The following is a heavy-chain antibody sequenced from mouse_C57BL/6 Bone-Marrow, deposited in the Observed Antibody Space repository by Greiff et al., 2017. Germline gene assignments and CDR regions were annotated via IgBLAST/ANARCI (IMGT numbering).Heavy chain of an antibody. V-gene: IGHV14-4*01. CDR2: IDPENGDT. CDR1: GFNIKDDY. CDR3: TTYYGSRGPRY. Sequence: EVQLQQSGAELVRPGASVKLSCTASGFNIKDDYMHWVKQRPEQGLEWIGWIDPENGDTEYASNFQGKATITANTTSNTAYLQLSSLTSEDTAVYDCTTYYGSRGPRYWGQGTTLTVSS. D-gene: IGHD1-1*01. J-gene: IGHJ2*01.